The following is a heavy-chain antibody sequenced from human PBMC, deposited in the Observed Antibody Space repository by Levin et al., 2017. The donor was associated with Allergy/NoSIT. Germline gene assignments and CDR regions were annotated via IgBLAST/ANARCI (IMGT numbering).Heavy chain of an antibody. Sequence: SQTLSLTCTVSGGSITSSSHYWGWIRQPPGKGLEWIGSIYYSGSTYHNPSLKSRVTISVDTSKNQFSLKLSSVTAADTAVYYCARHGITMVRGVILRPFHMDVWGKGTTVIVSS. D-gene: IGHD3-10*01. CDR1: GGSITSSSHY. CDR2: IYYSGST. J-gene: IGHJ6*03. CDR3: ARHGITMVRGVILRPFHMDV. V-gene: IGHV4-39*01.